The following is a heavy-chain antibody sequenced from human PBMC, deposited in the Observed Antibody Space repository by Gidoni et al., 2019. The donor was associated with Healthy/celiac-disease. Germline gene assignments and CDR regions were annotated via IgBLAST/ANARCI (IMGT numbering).Heavy chain of an antibody. D-gene: IGHD3-9*01. Sequence: YGADSVKGRFTISRDNSKNTLYLQMNSLRAEDTAVYYCAKLPSLRTYYDILTGYAGGFDYWGQGTLVTVSS. CDR3: AKLPSLRTYYDILTGYAGGFDY. J-gene: IGHJ4*02. V-gene: IGHV3-23*01.